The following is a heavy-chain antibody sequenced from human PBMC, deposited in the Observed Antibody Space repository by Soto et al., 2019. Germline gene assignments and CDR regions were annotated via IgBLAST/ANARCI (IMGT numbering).Heavy chain of an antibody. D-gene: IGHD6-13*01. CDR3: ARDLAAAGVYYYYGMDV. CDR1: GFTFSSYS. CDR2: ISSSSSYI. V-gene: IGHV3-21*01. J-gene: IGHJ6*02. Sequence: GSLRLSCAASGFTFSSYSMNWVRQAPGKGLEWVSSISSSSSYIYYADSVKGRFTISRDNAKNSLYLQMNSLRAEDTAVYYCARDLAAAGVYYYYGMDVWGQGTTVTVSS.